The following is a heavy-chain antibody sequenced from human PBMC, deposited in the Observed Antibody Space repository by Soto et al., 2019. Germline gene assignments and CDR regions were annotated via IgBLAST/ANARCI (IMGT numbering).Heavy chain of an antibody. D-gene: IGHD3-22*01. J-gene: IGHJ4*02. Sequence: GGSLRLSCTASEFTFSTYTMNWVRQAPGKGLEWVSSITSTSTYIYSAGSVKGRFTISRDNAKNTLYLQLNSLRAEDTAVYYCASVRADYYDSSGPLGYWGQGTPVTVSS. CDR3: ASVRADYYDSSGPLGY. CDR2: ITSTSTYI. V-gene: IGHV3-21*01. CDR1: EFTFSTYT.